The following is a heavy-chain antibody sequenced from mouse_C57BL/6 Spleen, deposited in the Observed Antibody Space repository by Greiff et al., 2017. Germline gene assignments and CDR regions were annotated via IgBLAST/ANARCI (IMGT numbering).Heavy chain of an antibody. CDR3: ARSASSYPYYAMDY. CDR1: GYAFSSSW. J-gene: IGHJ4*01. V-gene: IGHV1-82*01. CDR2: IYPGDGDT. Sequence: VKLQESGPELVKPGASVKISCKASGYAFSSSWMNWVKQRPGKGLEWIGRIYPGDGDTNYNGKFKGKATLTADKSSSTAYMQLSSLTSEDSAVYFCARSASSYPYYAMDYWGQGTSVTVSS. D-gene: IGHD1-1*01.